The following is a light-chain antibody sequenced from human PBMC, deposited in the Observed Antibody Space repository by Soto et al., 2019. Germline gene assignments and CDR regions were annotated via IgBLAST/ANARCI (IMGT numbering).Light chain of an antibody. CDR2: DVS. V-gene: IGLV2-14*01. Sequence: QSVLTQPASVSGSPGQSITISCTGTSSDVGGYNYVSWYQQHPGKAPKLMIYDVSSRPSGVSNRFSGSKSGNTASLTISGLQAEDEADYCCSSYTGSSTLVFGTGTKVTVL. CDR1: SSDVGGYNY. J-gene: IGLJ1*01. CDR3: SSYTGSSTLV.